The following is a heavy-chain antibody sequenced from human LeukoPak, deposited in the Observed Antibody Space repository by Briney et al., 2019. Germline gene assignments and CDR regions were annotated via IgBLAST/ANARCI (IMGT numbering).Heavy chain of an antibody. D-gene: IGHD2-15*01. CDR3: ARDPGYCSGGSCYGFDY. CDR2: INPNSGGT. CDR1: GYTFTGYY. J-gene: IGHJ4*02. V-gene: IGHV1-2*02. Sequence: HVASVTVSRKASGYTFTGYYMHWVRQAAGQGLEWMGWINPNSGGTNYAQKFQGRVTMTRDTSISTAYMELSRLRSDDTAVYYCARDPGYCSGGSCYGFDYWGQGTLVTVSS.